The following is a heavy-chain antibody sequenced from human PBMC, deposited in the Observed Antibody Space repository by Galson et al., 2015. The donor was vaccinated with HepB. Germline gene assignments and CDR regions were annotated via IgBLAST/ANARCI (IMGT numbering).Heavy chain of an antibody. D-gene: IGHD2-2*01. J-gene: IGHJ4*02. CDR2: ISYDGSNK. V-gene: IGHV3-30*03. Sequence: SLRLSCAASGFTFSSYGMHWVRQAPGKGLEWVAVISYDGSNKYYADSVKGRFTISRDNSKNTLYLQMNSLRAEDTAVYYCARGVVVPAAFDYWGQGTLVTVSS. CDR1: GFTFSSYG. CDR3: ARGVVVPAAFDY.